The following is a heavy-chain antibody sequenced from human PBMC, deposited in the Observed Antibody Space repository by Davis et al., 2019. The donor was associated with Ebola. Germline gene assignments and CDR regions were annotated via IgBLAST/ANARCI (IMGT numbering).Heavy chain of an antibody. Sequence: PSETLSLTCAVYGGSFSGYYWSWIRQPPGKGLEWIGEINHSGSTNYNPSLKSRVTISVDTSKNQFSLKLSSVTAADTAVYYCARGYNSGSYRLIWFDPWGQGTLVTVSS. CDR2: INHSGST. J-gene: IGHJ5*02. CDR1: GGSFSGYY. D-gene: IGHD1-26*01. V-gene: IGHV4-34*01. CDR3: ARGYNSGSYRLIWFDP.